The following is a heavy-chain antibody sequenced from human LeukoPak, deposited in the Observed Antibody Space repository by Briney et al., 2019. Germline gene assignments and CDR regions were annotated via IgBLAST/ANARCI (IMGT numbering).Heavy chain of an antibody. CDR1: GFTFSSYG. Sequence: PGRSLRLSCAASGFTFSSYGMHWVRQAPGKGLEWVAVISYDGSNKYYADSVKGRFTISRDNSKNTLYLQMNSLRAEDTAVYYCAKDSWALFRGGSYLFDYWGQGTLVTVSS. CDR2: ISYDGSNK. CDR3: AKDSWALFRGGSYLFDY. V-gene: IGHV3-30*18. J-gene: IGHJ4*02. D-gene: IGHD1-26*01.